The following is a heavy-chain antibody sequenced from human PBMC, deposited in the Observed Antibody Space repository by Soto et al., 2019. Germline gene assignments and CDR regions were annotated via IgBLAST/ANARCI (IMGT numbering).Heavy chain of an antibody. V-gene: IGHV1-18*01. CDR3: ARVNYDILTGYYRSGYYYYYMDV. J-gene: IGHJ6*03. CDR1: GYTFTSYG. CDR2: ISAYNGNT. D-gene: IGHD3-9*01. Sequence: QVQLVQSGAEVKKPWASVKVSCKASGYTFTSYGISWVRQAPGQGLEWMGWISAYNGNTNYAQKLQGRVTMTTDTSTSTAYMEVRSLRSDDTAVYYCARVNYDILTGYYRSGYYYYYMDVWGKGTTVTVSS.